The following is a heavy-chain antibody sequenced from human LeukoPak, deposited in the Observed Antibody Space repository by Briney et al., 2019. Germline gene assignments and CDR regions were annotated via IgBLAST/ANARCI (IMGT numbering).Heavy chain of an antibody. Sequence: PGGSLRLSCAASGFTFSSYEMNWVRQAPGKGLEWVSAISGSGGSTYYADSVKGRFTISRDNSKNTLYLQMNSLRAEDTAVYYCASLPLRYFDWLSITTWGQGTLVTVSS. V-gene: IGHV3-23*01. D-gene: IGHD3-9*01. CDR3: ASLPLRYFDWLSITT. CDR2: ISGSGGST. J-gene: IGHJ5*02. CDR1: GFTFSSYE.